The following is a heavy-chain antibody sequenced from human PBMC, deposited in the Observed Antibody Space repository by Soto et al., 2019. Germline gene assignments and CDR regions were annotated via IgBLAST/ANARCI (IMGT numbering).Heavy chain of an antibody. CDR2: ISYDGREI. V-gene: IGHV3-30-3*01. J-gene: IGHJ4*02. Sequence: PGGSLRLSCVASGLTFNIFAFHWVRQAPGKGLEWLSVISYDGREIHYSESVKGRFTISRDSSTNTVYLEMNSLRYEDTAVYYCASDQLDVTGSFVDYWGQGTLVTVSS. D-gene: IGHD3-9*01. CDR3: ASDQLDVTGSFVDY. CDR1: GLTFNIFA.